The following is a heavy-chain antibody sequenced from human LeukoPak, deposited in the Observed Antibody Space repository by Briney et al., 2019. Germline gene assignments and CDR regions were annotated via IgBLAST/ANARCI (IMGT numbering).Heavy chain of an antibody. V-gene: IGHV4-31*02. Sequence: LRLSCAASGFTFSSYAMSWIRQHPGKGLEWIGYIYYSGSTYYNPSLKSRVTISVDTSKNQFSLKLSSVTAADTAVYYCARVPCSGGSCYIDYWGQGTLVTVSS. CDR3: ARVPCSGGSCYIDY. CDR1: GFTFSSYA. CDR2: IYYSGST. J-gene: IGHJ4*02. D-gene: IGHD2-15*01.